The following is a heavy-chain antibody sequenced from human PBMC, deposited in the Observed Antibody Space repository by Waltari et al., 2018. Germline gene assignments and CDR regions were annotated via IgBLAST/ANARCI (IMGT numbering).Heavy chain of an antibody. Sequence: QVQLQESGPGLVKPSQTLSLTCTVSGGSISSGSYYWSWIRQPAGKGLEWIGRIYTSGSTNYNPSLQSRVTISVDTSKNQFSLKLSSVTAADTAVYYCALTYYYGSGRSYGMDVWGQGTTVTVSS. CDR2: IYTSGST. CDR1: GGSISSGSYY. J-gene: IGHJ6*02. V-gene: IGHV4-61*02. D-gene: IGHD3-10*01. CDR3: ALTYYYGSGRSYGMDV.